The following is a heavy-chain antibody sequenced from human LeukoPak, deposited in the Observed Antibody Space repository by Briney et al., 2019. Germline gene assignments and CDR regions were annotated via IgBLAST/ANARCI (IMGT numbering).Heavy chain of an antibody. D-gene: IGHD6-19*01. J-gene: IGHJ4*02. V-gene: IGHV3-30*18. CDR2: ISYDGSNK. Sequence: GGSLRLSCAASGFTFSSYAMSWVRQAPGKGLEWVAVISYDGSNKYYADSVKGRFTISRDNSKNTLYLQMNSLRAEDTAVYYCAKDSEAVAGTGVGYLDYWGQGTLVTVSS. CDR1: GFTFSSYA. CDR3: AKDSEAVAGTGVGYLDY.